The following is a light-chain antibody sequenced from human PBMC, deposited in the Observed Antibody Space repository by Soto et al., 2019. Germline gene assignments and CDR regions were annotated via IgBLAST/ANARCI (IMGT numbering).Light chain of an antibody. Sequence: QSVLTQPPSASGSPGQSVTISCTGTSSDVGAYKYVSWYQQYPGKAPKLMIYEVTKRPSGVPDRFSGSKSGNTASLTVSGLQAEDDADYYCTSYVGNDIWVFGAGTKVTVL. J-gene: IGLJ3*02. V-gene: IGLV2-8*01. CDR2: EVT. CDR3: TSYVGNDIWV. CDR1: SSDVGAYKY.